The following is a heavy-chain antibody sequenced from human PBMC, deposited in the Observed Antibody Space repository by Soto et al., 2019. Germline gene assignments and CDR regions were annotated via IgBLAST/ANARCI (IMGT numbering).Heavy chain of an antibody. CDR3: ARPYGGKIGDAPDL. CDR2: ISYDGSNK. CDR1: GFTFSSYA. V-gene: IGHV3-30-3*01. D-gene: IGHD4-17*01. J-gene: IGHJ3*01. Sequence: GGSLRLSCAASGFTFSSYAMHWVRQAPGKGLEWVAVISYDGSNKYYADSVKGRFTISRDNSKNTLYLQMNSLRAEDSAVYYCARPYGGKIGDAPDLWGPGTMVTVSS.